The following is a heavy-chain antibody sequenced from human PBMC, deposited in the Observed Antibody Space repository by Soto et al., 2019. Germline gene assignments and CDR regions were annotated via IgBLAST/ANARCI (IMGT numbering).Heavy chain of an antibody. Sequence: QVHLQESGPGLVKPSETLSLTCTVSGVSIHNSHSFWAWIRQPPGKGLQFIASVYHNGGAHYNSSLKSRVTISVDTANNQVSLRMRSLTTADTAFYYCGRVVEGATRHTDPDSWGQGILVTVSS. CDR2: VYHNGGA. D-gene: IGHD2-21*01. CDR1: GVSIHNSHSF. CDR3: GRVVEGATRHTDPDS. J-gene: IGHJ5*01. V-gene: IGHV4-39*01.